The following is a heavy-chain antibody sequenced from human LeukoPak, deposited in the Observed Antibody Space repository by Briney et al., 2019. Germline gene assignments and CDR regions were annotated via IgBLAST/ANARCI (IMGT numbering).Heavy chain of an antibody. J-gene: IGHJ4*02. CDR2: ISSSGSTI. D-gene: IGHD3-10*01. V-gene: IGHV3-48*04. Sequence: PGGSLRLSCAASGFTFSSYSMNWVRQAPGKGLEWVSYISSSGSTIYYADSVKGRFTISRDNAKNSLYLQMNSLRAEDTAVYYCARAIRGVIITSPYFDYWAREPWSPSPQ. CDR3: ARAIRGVIITSPYFDY. CDR1: GFTFSSYS.